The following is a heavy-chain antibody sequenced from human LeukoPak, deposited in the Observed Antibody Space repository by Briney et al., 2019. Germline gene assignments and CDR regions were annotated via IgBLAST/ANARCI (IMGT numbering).Heavy chain of an antibody. V-gene: IGHV3-48*03. CDR1: GFTFSSYE. Sequence: GGSLRLSCAASGFTFSSYEMNWVRQAPGKGLEWVSYISSSGSTIYYADSVKGRFTISRDNAKNSLYLQMSSLRADDTAVYYCARVEASGYDYGAFDYWGQGTLVTVSS. J-gene: IGHJ4*02. D-gene: IGHD5-12*01. CDR2: ISSSGSTI. CDR3: ARVEASGYDYGAFDY.